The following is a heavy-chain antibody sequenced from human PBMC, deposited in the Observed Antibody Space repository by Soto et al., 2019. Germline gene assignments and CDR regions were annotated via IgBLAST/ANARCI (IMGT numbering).Heavy chain of an antibody. Sequence: SETLSLTCAVYGGSFSGYYWSWIRQPPGKGLEWIGEINHSGSTNYNPSLKSRVTISVDTSKNQFSLKLSSVTAADTAVYYCARGEYYFDYWGQGTLVTVSS. D-gene: IGHD3-10*01. CDR2: INHSGST. J-gene: IGHJ4*02. V-gene: IGHV4-34*01. CDR1: GGSFSGYY. CDR3: ARGEYYFDY.